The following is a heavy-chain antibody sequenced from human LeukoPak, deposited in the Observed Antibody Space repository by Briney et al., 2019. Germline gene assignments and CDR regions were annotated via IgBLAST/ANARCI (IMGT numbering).Heavy chain of an antibody. Sequence: GGSLRLSCAASGFTFDAFGMTWVRQAPGKGLEWVAVISYDGSNKYYADSVKGRFTISRDNSKNTLYLQMNSLRAEDTAVYYCAKEGSKSSSLDYWGQGTLVTVSS. CDR2: ISYDGSNK. V-gene: IGHV3-30*18. CDR3: AKEGSKSSSLDY. J-gene: IGHJ4*02. D-gene: IGHD6-13*01. CDR1: GFTFDAFG.